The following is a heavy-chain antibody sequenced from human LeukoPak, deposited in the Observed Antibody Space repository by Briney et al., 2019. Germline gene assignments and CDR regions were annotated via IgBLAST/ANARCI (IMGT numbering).Heavy chain of an antibody. V-gene: IGHV3-30*18. Sequence: GGSLRLSCAASGFTFISYGMHWVRQAPGKGLDWVAVISYDGSNKYYADSVKGRFTISRDNSKNTLYLEMISLRVEDTGVYYCAKELVSGSRSPLDDWGQGTLVTVSS. CDR3: AKELVSGSRSPLDD. CDR2: ISYDGSNK. D-gene: IGHD1-26*01. J-gene: IGHJ4*02. CDR1: GFTFISYG.